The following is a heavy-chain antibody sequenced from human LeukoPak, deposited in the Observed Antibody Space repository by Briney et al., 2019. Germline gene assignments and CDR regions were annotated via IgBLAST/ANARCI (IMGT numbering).Heavy chain of an antibody. CDR1: GYTFDSYG. D-gene: IGHD1-26*01. Sequence: GASVKVSCEASGYTFDSYGISWVRQAPGQGLEWMGWISCYTGNTNHAQKFQDRVTMTMDTSTTTAYMELRSLRSDDTAVYYCARDTRDYGMDVWGQGTTVTVSS. V-gene: IGHV1-18*01. CDR2: ISCYTGNT. J-gene: IGHJ6*02. CDR3: ARDTRDYGMDV.